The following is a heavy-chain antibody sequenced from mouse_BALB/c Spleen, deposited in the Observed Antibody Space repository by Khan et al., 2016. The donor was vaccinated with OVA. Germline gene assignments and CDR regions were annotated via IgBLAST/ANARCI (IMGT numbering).Heavy chain of an antibody. J-gene: IGHJ4*01. CDR1: GYTFTEYA. V-gene: IGHV1S137*01. D-gene: IGHD2-1*01. CDR3: ARNIYYGTGDYAMDY. Sequence: QVQLQQSGPELVRPGVSVKISCKGSGYTFTEYAMYWVKQSHAKSLEWIGVISTYSGNTNYNQKFKGKVTMTVDKYSSTAYMELARLTSEDSAIYYCARNIYYGTGDYAMDYWGQGTSVTVSS. CDR2: ISTYSGNT.